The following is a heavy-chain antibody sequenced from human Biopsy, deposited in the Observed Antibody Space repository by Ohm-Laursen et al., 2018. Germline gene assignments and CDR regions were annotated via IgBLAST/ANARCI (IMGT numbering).Heavy chain of an antibody. CDR3: ARVRVWADSEGAFDP. V-gene: IGHV4-59*07. J-gene: IGHJ3*01. CDR1: GGSIISYY. CDR2: IYYSGNT. D-gene: IGHD1-26*01. Sequence: SDTLSLTCSVSGGSIISYYWTWIRQPPGKGLEWIGIIYYSGNTKYNPSLKSRVTISVDTFRNQFSLKLSSVTAADTAVYYCARVRVWADSEGAFDPWGQGTMVTVSS.